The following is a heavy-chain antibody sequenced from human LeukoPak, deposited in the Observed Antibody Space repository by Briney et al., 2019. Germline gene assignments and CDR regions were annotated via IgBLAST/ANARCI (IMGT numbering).Heavy chain of an antibody. Sequence: GGSLRLSCTASGFTFSSYAMSWVRQAPGKGLEWVSGIIGSGGSTYYADSVKGRFTISRDNSKNTLYLQMNSLRAEDTAVYYCARDKTGYVFDYWGQGTLVTVSS. CDR1: GFTFSSYA. CDR2: IIGSGGST. V-gene: IGHV3-23*01. CDR3: ARDKTGYVFDY. J-gene: IGHJ4*02. D-gene: IGHD3-10*02.